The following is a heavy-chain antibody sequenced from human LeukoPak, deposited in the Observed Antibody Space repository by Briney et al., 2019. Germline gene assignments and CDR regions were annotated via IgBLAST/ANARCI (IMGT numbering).Heavy chain of an antibody. CDR1: GFTFSDYY. CDR2: ISSSGSTI. J-gene: IGHJ6*03. CDR3: ARDPNPDYYGSGSYYGYMDV. D-gene: IGHD3-10*01. Sequence: GGSLRLSCAASGFTFSDYYMSWIRQAPGKGLEWVSYISSSGSTIYYADSVKGRFTISRDNAKNSLYLRMNSLRAEDTAVYYCARDPNPDYYGSGSYYGYMDVWGKGTTVTVSS. V-gene: IGHV3-11*01.